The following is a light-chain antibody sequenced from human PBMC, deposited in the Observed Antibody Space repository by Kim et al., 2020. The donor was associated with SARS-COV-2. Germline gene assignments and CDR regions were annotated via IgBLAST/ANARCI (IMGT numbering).Light chain of an antibody. CDR2: GKN. V-gene: IGLV3-19*02. CDR3: NSWDINGNHPV. CDR1: SLRNYY. J-gene: IGLJ2*01. Sequence: SSELTQDPAVSVALGQTVRITCQGDSLRNYYASWYQQKARQAPVRVFYGKNNRPSGIPDRFSGSGSGNTASLTITGAQAEDEADYYCNSWDINGNHPVFGGGTQLTVL.